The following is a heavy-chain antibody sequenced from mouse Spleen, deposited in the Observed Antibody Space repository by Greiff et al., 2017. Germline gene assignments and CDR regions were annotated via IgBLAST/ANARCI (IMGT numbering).Heavy chain of an antibody. V-gene: IGHV5-17*01. CDR1: GFTFSDYG. CDR2: ISSGSSTI. D-gene: IGHD2-1*01. CDR3: ARGYYGNYRGAMDY. Sequence: EVKVVESGGGLVKPGGSLKLSCAASGFTFSDYGMHWVRQAPEKGLEWVAYISSGSSTIYYADTVKGRFTISRDNAKNTLFLQMTSLRSEDTAMYYCARGYYGNYRGAMDYWGQGTSVTVSS. J-gene: IGHJ4*01.